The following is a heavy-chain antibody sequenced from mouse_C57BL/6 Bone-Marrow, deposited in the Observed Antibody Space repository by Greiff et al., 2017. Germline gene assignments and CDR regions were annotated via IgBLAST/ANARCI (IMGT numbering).Heavy chain of an antibody. V-gene: IGHV1-59*01. CDR2: LDPSDSYP. J-gene: IGHJ1*03. CDR3: ARDKGVGDGYDAYWYCDG. Sequence: QVQLQQPGAELVRPGTSVKLSCKASGYTFTSYWMHWVKQRPGQGLEWIGVLDPSDSYPNYNQKFKGKATLTVDTSSRTAYMQLSSLTSEDSAVYYCARDKGVGDGYDAYWYCDGWGTGTTVTVSS. CDR1: GYTFTSYW. D-gene: IGHD2-2*01.